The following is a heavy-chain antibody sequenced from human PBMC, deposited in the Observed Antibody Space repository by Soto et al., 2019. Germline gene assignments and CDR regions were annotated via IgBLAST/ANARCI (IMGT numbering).Heavy chain of an antibody. Sequence: SETLSLTCAVYGGSFSGYYWSWIRQPPGKGLEWIGEINHSGSTNYNPSLKSRVTISVDTSKNQFSLKLSSVTAADTAVYYCARGRITIFGVVISGHNWFDPWGQGTLVTVSS. CDR2: INHSGST. J-gene: IGHJ5*02. CDR1: GGSFSGYY. CDR3: ARGRITIFGVVISGHNWFDP. D-gene: IGHD3-3*01. V-gene: IGHV4-34*01.